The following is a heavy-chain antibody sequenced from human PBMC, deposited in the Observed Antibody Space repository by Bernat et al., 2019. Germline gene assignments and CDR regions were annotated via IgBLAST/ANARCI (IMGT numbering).Heavy chain of an antibody. CDR3: ARLDYYDSSGYWYPFDY. J-gene: IGHJ4*02. V-gene: IGHV5-51*03. Sequence: EVQLVQSGAEVKKPGESLKISCKGSGYSFTSYWIGWVRQMPGKGLEWMGIIYPGDSDTRYSPSFQGRVTISADKSISTAYLQWSSLKASDTAMYYCARLDYYDSSGYWYPFDYWGQGTLVTVSS. CDR1: GYSFTSYW. D-gene: IGHD3-22*01. CDR2: IYPGDSDT.